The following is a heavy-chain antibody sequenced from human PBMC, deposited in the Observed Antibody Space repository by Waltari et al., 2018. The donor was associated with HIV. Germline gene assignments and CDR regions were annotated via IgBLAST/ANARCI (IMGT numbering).Heavy chain of an antibody. CDR3: VTYCGGDCYSGYYYGMDV. CDR2: VYYSGIT. Sequence: QLQLQESGPGLVQPSETLSLTCTVSGGSIRRSSYYWAWIRQPPGKGLEWIGSVYYSGITYYDPSRKSRVTISADTSKSQFSLKVSSVTAADTAVYYCVTYCGGDCYSGYYYGMDVWGKGTTVTVSS. V-gene: IGHV4-39*01. J-gene: IGHJ6*04. D-gene: IGHD2-21*02. CDR1: GGSIRRSSYY.